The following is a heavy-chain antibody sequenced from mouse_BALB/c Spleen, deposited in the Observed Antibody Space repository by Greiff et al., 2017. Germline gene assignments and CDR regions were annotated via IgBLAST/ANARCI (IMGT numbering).Heavy chain of an antibody. CDR2: ISTYYGDA. D-gene: IGHD4-1*01. CDR3: ARETGTRGYYFDY. J-gene: IGHJ2*01. CDR1: GYTFTDYA. V-gene: IGHV1S137*01. Sequence: QVQLQQSGAELVRPGVSVKISCKGSGYTFTDYAMHWVKQSHAKSLEWIGVISTYYGDASYNQKFKGKATMTVDKSSSTAYMELARLTSEDSAIYYCARETGTRGYYFDYWGQGTTLTVSS.